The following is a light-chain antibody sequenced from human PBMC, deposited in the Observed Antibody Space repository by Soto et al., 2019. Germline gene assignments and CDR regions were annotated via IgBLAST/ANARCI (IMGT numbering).Light chain of an antibody. CDR3: QKYDSAPLT. Sequence: DIQMTQSPSSLTASVGDRVTISCRASQGFSNSLAWYQHKPGEVPTLLIYGASILQSGVPSRFSGSGSGTEFTLTIGSLQPEDVATYYCQKYDSAPLTFGGGTKVDIK. J-gene: IGKJ4*01. CDR1: QGFSNS. V-gene: IGKV1-27*01. CDR2: GAS.